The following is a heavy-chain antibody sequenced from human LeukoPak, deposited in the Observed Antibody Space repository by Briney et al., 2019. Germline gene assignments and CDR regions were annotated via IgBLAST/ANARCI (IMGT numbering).Heavy chain of an antibody. CDR2: IRYDGNNK. Sequence: GGSLRLSCGASGFTFSNYGMLWVRQAPGKGLDWVAFIRYDGNNKLYADSVKGRFTISRDNSKNTLYLQLNSLRTEDTAVYYCARGARGSGWRVFDIWGQGTMVTVSS. CDR1: GFTFSNYG. V-gene: IGHV3-30*02. J-gene: IGHJ3*02. CDR3: ARGARGSGWRVFDI. D-gene: IGHD6-19*01.